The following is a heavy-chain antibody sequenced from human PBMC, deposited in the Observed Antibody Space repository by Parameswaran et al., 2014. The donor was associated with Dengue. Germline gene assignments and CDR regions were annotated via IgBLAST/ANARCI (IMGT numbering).Heavy chain of an antibody. D-gene: IGHD3-10*01. V-gene: IGHV1-18*01. J-gene: IGHJ6*02. Sequence: WVRQAPGQGLEWMGWTSTSIVNTNYAQKFQGRVALTTDTSTSTVYMELRSLRSDDTAVYYCARDRGTYFYYGMDVWGQGTTVTVSS. CDR3: ARDRGTYFYYGMDV. CDR2: TSTSIVNT.